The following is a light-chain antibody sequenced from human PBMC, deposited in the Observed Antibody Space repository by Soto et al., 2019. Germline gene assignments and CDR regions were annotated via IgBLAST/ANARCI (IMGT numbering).Light chain of an antibody. CDR3: QQSYSTPPL. V-gene: IGKV1-39*01. CDR1: QSVRSN. Sequence: MTQSPATLSVSPGERATLSCRASQSVRSNLAWYQQKPGKAPKLLIYAASSLQSGVPSRFSGSGSGTDFTLTISSLQPEDFATYYCQQSYSTPPLFGQGTKLEIK. J-gene: IGKJ2*01. CDR2: AAS.